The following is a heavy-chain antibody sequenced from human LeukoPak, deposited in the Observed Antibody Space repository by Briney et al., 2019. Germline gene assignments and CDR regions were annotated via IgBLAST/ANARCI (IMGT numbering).Heavy chain of an antibody. D-gene: IGHD2-2*01. V-gene: IGHV3-23*01. CDR1: GFTFSSYA. Sequence: GGSLRLSWAASGFTFSSYAMSWVRQAPGKGLEWVSAISGSGGSTYYADSVKGRFTISRDNSKNTLYLQMNSLRAEDTAVYYCAKDARYCSSTSCVDTTGYWGQGTLVTVSS. CDR2: ISGSGGST. CDR3: AKDARYCSSTSCVDTTGY. J-gene: IGHJ4*02.